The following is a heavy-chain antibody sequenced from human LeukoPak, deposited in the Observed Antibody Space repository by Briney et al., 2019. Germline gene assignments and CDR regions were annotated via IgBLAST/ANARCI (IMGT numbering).Heavy chain of an antibody. CDR1: GYTFTTYY. CDR2: INPDGGST. CDR3: AREGRGTAFDP. V-gene: IGHV1-46*01. Sequence: ASVKVSCKASGYTFTTYYMHWVRQAPGQGLEWMGIINPDGGSTTYEQKFQGRVTMTRDTSTSTVYMELSSLRSEDTAVYYCAREGRGTAFDPWGQGTLVTVSS. J-gene: IGHJ5*02.